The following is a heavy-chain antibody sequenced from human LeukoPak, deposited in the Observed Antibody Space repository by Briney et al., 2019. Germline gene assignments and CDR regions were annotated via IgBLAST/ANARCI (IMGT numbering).Heavy chain of an antibody. J-gene: IGHJ6*03. CDR3: ARDGVTRRYNMYFYMDV. CDR1: GFRFNAYA. CDR2: IAYDGSSV. V-gene: IGHV3-30*04. Sequence: GKSLRLSCAGSGFRFNAYALHWVRQAPGKGVEWLAFIAYDGSSVYYRESVKDRFLISRDYSNNMLYLQMDSLRGEDTAVYYCARDGVTRRYNMYFYMDVWGKGTTVTVSS. D-gene: IGHD1-1*01.